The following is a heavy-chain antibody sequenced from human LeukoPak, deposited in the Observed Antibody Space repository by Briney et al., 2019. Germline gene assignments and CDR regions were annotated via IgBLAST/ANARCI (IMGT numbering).Heavy chain of an antibody. CDR1: GFTFSSYG. D-gene: IGHD3-10*01. J-gene: IGHJ6*02. CDR2: ISYDGSNK. Sequence: GRSLRLSCAASGFTFSSYGMHWVRQAPGKGLEWVAVISYDGSNKYYADSVKGRFTISRDNSKNTLYLQMNSLRAEDMAVYYCAKDGPGAALAGGMDVWGQGTTVTVSS. V-gene: IGHV3-30*18. CDR3: AKDGPGAALAGGMDV.